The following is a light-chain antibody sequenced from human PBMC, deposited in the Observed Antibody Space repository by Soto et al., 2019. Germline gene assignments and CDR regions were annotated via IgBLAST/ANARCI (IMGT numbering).Light chain of an antibody. CDR3: MQGTHWPYT. J-gene: IGKJ2*01. CDR1: QSLVFSDGNTY. CDR2: KVS. V-gene: IGKV2-30*01. Sequence: DVVMTQSPLSLPVALGQSASISCRSSQSLVFSDGNTYLSWFHQRPGQSLRRLIYKVSNRDSGVPDRFSGRGSGTDFTLKISRVEAEDIGVYYCMQGTHWPYTFGQGTKLEIK.